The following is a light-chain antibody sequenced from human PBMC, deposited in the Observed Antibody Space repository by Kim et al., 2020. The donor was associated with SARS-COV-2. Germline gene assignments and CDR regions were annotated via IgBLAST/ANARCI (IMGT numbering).Light chain of an antibody. CDR1: SLRSYY. Sequence: SSELTQDPAVSVALGQTVRITCQGDSLRSYYATWYQQKPGQAPIVVMYGKNNRPSGIPDRFSGSSSGNTASLTITGTQAGDEADYYCNSRDSNDNVLFGGRTQLTV. CDR2: GKN. J-gene: IGLJ2*01. V-gene: IGLV3-19*01. CDR3: NSRDSNDNVL.